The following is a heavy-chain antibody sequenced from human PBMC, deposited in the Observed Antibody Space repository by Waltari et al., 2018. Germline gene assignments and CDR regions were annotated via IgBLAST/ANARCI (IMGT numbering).Heavy chain of an antibody. V-gene: IGHV3-7*01. D-gene: IGHD5-12*01. Sequence: EVKLVDSGGGLVKPGGSLRHSCAASGSMFSTNWMSWVRQAPGKGLEWVANIKEDGSEEYYVDSVKGRFTISRDNAKTSLYLQMNSLRVEDTAVYYCARDGDGYPDWGQGSLVIVSS. J-gene: IGHJ4*02. CDR1: GSMFSTNW. CDR2: IKEDGSEE. CDR3: ARDGDGYPD.